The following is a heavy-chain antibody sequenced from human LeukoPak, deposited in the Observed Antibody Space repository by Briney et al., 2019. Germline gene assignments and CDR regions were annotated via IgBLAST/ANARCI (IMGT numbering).Heavy chain of an antibody. CDR3: ARFIAAPYYFDY. Sequence: GGSLRLSCAASGFTFSSYSMNWVRQAPGRGLEWVSFISSSRSYIYYADSVKGRFTISRDNAKNSLYLQMNSLRAEDTAVYYCARFIAAPYYFDYWGRGTLVTVSS. V-gene: IGHV3-21*01. CDR1: GFTFSSYS. D-gene: IGHD6-13*01. J-gene: IGHJ4*02. CDR2: ISSSRSYI.